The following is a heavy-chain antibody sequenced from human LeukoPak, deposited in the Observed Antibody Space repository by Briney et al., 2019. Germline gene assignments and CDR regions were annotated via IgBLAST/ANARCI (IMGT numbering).Heavy chain of an antibody. CDR1: GFTFSDYY. J-gene: IGHJ4*02. CDR2: ISSSGSTI. D-gene: IGHD3-10*01. CDR3: ARVAMYYYGSGSYYNPPFY. V-gene: IGHV3-11*01. Sequence: GGSLRLSCAASGFTFSDYYMSWIRQAPGKGLEGVSYISSSGSTIYYADSVKGRFTISRDNAKNSLYLQMNSLRAEDKAVYYCARVAMYYYGSGSYYNPPFYWGQGTLVTVSS.